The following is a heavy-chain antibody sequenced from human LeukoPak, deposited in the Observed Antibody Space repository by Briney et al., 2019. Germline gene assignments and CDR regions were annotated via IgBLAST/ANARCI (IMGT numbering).Heavy chain of an antibody. Sequence: ASVKVSCKASGYTFTGNDMHWVRQAPGQGLEWMGWINPNSGGTNYAQKFQGRVTMTRDTSISTAYMELSRLRSDDTAVYYCAREGGYRYGLGDYWGQGTLVTVSS. CDR3: AREGGYRYGLGDY. V-gene: IGHV1-2*02. J-gene: IGHJ4*02. CDR1: GYTFTGND. CDR2: INPNSGGT. D-gene: IGHD5-18*01.